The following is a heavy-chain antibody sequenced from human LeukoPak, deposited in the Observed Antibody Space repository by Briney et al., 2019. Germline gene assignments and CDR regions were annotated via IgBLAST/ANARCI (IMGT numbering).Heavy chain of an antibody. CDR3: ALSPCDFWSGYYSYYYMDV. Sequence: ASVKVSCKASLGTFSSYASIWVRQAPGQGPEWMGGVILIFGTANYAQKFQGRVTIPTDESTRTAYTDLSSLRSEDTAVYYCALSPCDFWSGYYSYYYMDVCGKRATV. J-gene: IGHJ6*03. V-gene: IGHV1-69*05. CDR1: LGTFSSYA. D-gene: IGHD3-3*01. CDR2: VILIFGTA.